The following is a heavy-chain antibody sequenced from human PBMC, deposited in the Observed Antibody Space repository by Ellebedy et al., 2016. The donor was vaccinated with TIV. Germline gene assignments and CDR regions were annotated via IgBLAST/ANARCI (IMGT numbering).Heavy chain of an antibody. V-gene: IGHV1-18*04. Sequence: ASVKVSCXASGYTFTSYGISWVRQAPGQGLEWMGWISAYNGNTNYAQKLQGRVTMTTDTSTSTAYMELRSLRSDDTAVYYCARVEYYYDSSGYIGDYWGQGTLVTVSS. CDR2: ISAYNGNT. D-gene: IGHD3-22*01. CDR1: GYTFTSYG. J-gene: IGHJ4*02. CDR3: ARVEYYYDSSGYIGDY.